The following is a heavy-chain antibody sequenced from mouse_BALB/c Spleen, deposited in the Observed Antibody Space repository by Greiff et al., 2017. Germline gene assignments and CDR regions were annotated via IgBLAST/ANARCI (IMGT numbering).Heavy chain of an antibody. V-gene: IGHV5-6-4*01. CDR1: GFTFSSYT. D-gene: IGHD2-10*01. Sequence: DVQLVESGGGLVKPGGSLKLSCAASGFTFSSYTMSWVRQTPEKRLEWVATISSGGSYTYYPDSVKGRFTISRDNAKNTLYLQMSSLKSEDTAMYYCTRETYYGNYGDYWGQGTTLTVSS. CDR2: ISSGGSYT. CDR3: TRETYYGNYGDY. J-gene: IGHJ2*01.